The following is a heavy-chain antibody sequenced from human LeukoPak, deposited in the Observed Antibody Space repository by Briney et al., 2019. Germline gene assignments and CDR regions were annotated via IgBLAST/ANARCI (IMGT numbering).Heavy chain of an antibody. D-gene: IGHD6-13*01. CDR3: ARGFRASSWYSYYMDV. CDR1: GYTFSNYY. J-gene: IGHJ6*03. CDR2: INPTAGNT. Sequence: GASVKVSCKASGYTFSNYYLHWVRQAPGQGLEWMGLINPTAGNTYYAQRFQGRVTITRNTSINTAYMELSSLRSEDTAVYYCARGFRASSWYSYYMDVWGKGTTVTVSS. V-gene: IGHV1-46*01.